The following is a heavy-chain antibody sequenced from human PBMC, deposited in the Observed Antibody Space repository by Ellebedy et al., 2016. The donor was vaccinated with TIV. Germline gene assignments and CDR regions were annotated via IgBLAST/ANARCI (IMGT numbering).Heavy chain of an antibody. CDR1: GFTFSSYW. Sequence: GESLKISXAASGFTFSSYWMSWVRQAPGKGLEWVANINQYGSEIYYVDSVKGRFTISRDNAKNSLYLQMNSLGAEDTAVYYCARDKIVGATYFDYWGQGTLVTVSS. V-gene: IGHV3-7*01. D-gene: IGHD1-26*01. CDR2: INQYGSEI. CDR3: ARDKIVGATYFDY. J-gene: IGHJ4*02.